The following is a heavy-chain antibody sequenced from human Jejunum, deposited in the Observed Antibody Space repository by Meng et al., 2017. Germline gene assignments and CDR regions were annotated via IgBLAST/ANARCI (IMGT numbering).Heavy chain of an antibody. CDR1: GFSFSTST. J-gene: IGHJ2*01. Sequence: GESLKISCGASGFSFSTSTMHWVRQAPGKGLEWVTLISDEGRNKVYADSVKGRFTVSRDDSKNTVYLEMDNLRTEDTAVYYCARDWCGTCWYFDLWGRGTLVTVSS. CDR2: ISDEGRNK. V-gene: IGHV3-30*04. D-gene: IGHD1-1*01. CDR3: ARDWCGTCWYFDL.